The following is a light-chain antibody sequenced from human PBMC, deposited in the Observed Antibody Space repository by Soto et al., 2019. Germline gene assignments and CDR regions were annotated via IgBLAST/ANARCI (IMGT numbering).Light chain of an antibody. CDR3: QHYTSYSEA. Sequence: DILVHQSPSSLSANDGDRVTTPCRASHSISNWLAWYQQKPGKAPKLLIYKASTLKSGVPSRFSGSGSGTEFTLTIISLQPDAVATYYCQHYTSYSEAFGQGTKV. CDR2: KAS. V-gene: IGKV1-5*03. CDR1: HSISNW. J-gene: IGKJ1*01.